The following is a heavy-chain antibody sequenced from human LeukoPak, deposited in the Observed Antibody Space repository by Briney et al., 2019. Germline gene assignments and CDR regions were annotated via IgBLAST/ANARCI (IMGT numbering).Heavy chain of an antibody. CDR3: ARELYEQQASYYYYGMDV. CDR2: ISYDGSNK. J-gene: IGHJ6*02. V-gene: IGHV3-30-3*01. D-gene: IGHD6-13*01. CDR1: GLTFSSYA. Sequence: GGALRLSCAAPGLTFSSYAMHWVRQAPGKRLEWVPVISYDGSNKYYADSVKGRFTISRDNSTNTLYLQMNSLRAEDTAVYYCARELYEQQASYYYYGMDVWGQRATVTVSS.